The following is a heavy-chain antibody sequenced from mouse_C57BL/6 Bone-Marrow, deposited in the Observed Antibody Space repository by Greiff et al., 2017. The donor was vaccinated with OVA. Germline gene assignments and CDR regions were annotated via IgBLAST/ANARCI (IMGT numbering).Heavy chain of an antibody. J-gene: IGHJ4*01. Sequence: QVQLQQPGAELVRPGPSVKLSCKASGYTFTSSWMHWVKQRPGQGLEWIGVIDPSDSYTNYNQKFKGKATLTVDTSSSTADMQLSSLTSEDSAVYYCARDGNYEGEYYYAMDYWGQGTSVTVSS. D-gene: IGHD2-1*01. CDR3: ARDGNYEGEYYYAMDY. CDR2: IDPSDSYT. CDR1: GYTFTSSW. V-gene: IGHV1-59*01.